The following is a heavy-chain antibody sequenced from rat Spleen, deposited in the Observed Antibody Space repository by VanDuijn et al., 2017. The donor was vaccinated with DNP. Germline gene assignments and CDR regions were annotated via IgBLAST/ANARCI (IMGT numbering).Heavy chain of an antibody. CDR1: GFTFSDYN. D-gene: IGHD1-7*01. CDR2: ISHDGGGT. Sequence: EVQLVESGGGLVQPGRSLKLSCAASGFTFSDYNMAWVRQAPKKGLEWVASISHDGGGTFYGDSVKGRFTISRDDERNTLSLQMNSLRSEDTATYYCATHLGLGFDYWGQGVMVTVSS. J-gene: IGHJ2*01. V-gene: IGHV5-22*01. CDR3: ATHLGLGFDY.